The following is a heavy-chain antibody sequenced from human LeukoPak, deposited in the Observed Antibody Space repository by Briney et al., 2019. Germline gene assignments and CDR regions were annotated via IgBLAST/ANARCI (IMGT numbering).Heavy chain of an antibody. CDR1: GGSISSYY. Sequence: SETLSLTCTVSGGSISSYYWSWIRQPPGKGLEWIGYIYYSGSTNYNPSLKSRVTISVDTSKNQFSLKLSSVTAADTAVYYCARHLHRGVWFGDRDYFDYWGQGTLVTVSS. CDR2: IYYSGST. D-gene: IGHD3-10*01. J-gene: IGHJ4*02. V-gene: IGHV4-59*08. CDR3: ARHLHRGVWFGDRDYFDY.